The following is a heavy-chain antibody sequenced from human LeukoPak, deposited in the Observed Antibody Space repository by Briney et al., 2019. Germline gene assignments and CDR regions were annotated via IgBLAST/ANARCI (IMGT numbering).Heavy chain of an antibody. CDR2: INQDGSEK. V-gene: IGHV3-7*01. CDR3: ARDNMVRGVLNWFDP. D-gene: IGHD3-10*01. Sequence: GGSLRLSCAASGLTFSDYYMSWIRRAPGKGLEWVANINQDGSEKYYVDSVKGRFTISRDNAKNSLYLQMNSLRAEDTAVYYCARDNMVRGVLNWFDPWGQGTLVTVSS. CDR1: GLTFSDYY. J-gene: IGHJ5*02.